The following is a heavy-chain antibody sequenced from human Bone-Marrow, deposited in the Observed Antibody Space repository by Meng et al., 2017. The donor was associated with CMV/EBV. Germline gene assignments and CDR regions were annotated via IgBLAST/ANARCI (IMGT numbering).Heavy chain of an antibody. CDR1: GGSFSGYY. CDR3: ARDYSSGEIDY. CDR2: INHSGST. V-gene: IGHV4-34*01. J-gene: IGHJ4*02. Sequence: GSLRLSCAVYGGSFSGYYWSWIRQPPGKGLEWIGEINHSGSTNYNPSLKSRVTISVDTSKNQFSLKLSSVTAADTAVYYCARDYSSGEIDYWGQGTLVTVSS. D-gene: IGHD6-19*01.